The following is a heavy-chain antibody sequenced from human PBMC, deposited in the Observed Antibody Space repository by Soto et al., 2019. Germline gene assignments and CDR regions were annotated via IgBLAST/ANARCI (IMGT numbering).Heavy chain of an antibody. V-gene: IGHV3-30-3*01. CDR1: ELTRSSLA. Sequence: RSLTLARAACELTRSSLALHRVNKAPGKGLEWVAVISYDGSNKYYADSVKGRFTISRDNSKNTLYLQMNSLRAEDTAVYYCARGPSPYYYDSSGYPRDAFDIWGQGTMVTVSS. CDR2: ISYDGSNK. J-gene: IGHJ3*02. CDR3: ARGPSPYYYDSSGYPRDAFDI. D-gene: IGHD3-22*01.